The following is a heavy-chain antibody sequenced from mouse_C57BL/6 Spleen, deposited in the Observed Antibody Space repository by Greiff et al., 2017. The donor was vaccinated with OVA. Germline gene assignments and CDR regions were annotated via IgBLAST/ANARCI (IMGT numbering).Heavy chain of an antibody. CDR1: GFNIKDYY. V-gene: IGHV14-1*01. D-gene: IGHD1-1*01. CDR2: IDPEDGDT. Sequence: VQLQQSGAELVRPGASVKLSCTASGFNIKDYYMHWVKQRPEQGLEWIGRIDPEDGDTEYAPKFQGKATMTADTSSNTAYLQLSSLTSEDTAVYYCTPIYYYGSSEGYYAMDYWGQGTSVTVSS. CDR3: TPIYYYGSSEGYYAMDY. J-gene: IGHJ4*01.